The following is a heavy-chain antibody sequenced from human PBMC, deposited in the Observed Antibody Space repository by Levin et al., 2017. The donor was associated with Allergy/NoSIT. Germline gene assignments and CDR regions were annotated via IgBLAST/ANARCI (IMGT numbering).Heavy chain of an antibody. Sequence: SQTLSLTCNVSGGSISSYYWSWIRQPPGKGLEWIGYIYYSGNTNCNPSLKSRVTMSVDTSKNQFSLHLSSVTAADTAVYYCARVRVAEAGIDYWGQGILVTVSS. CDR3: ARVRVAEAGIDY. D-gene: IGHD6-13*01. J-gene: IGHJ4*02. CDR2: IYYSGNT. V-gene: IGHV4-59*13. CDR1: GGSISSYY.